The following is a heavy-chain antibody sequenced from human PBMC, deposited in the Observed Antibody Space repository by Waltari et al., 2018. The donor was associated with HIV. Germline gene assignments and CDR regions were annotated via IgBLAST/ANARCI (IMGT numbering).Heavy chain of an antibody. CDR3: VKEHQYSHTWYSFYGMDV. J-gene: IGHJ6*02. D-gene: IGHD6-13*01. CDR2: ISGSGYST. Sequence: EVQLLEAGGGLVQPGGSLRRSCAASGFTFRNYALNWGRQAPGKGLEWVSAISGSGYSTYYADSVKGRLTISRDNSKNKLYLQMNSLRAEDTAVYFCVKEHQYSHTWYSFYGMDVWGQGTTVTVSS. CDR1: GFTFRNYA. V-gene: IGHV3-23*01.